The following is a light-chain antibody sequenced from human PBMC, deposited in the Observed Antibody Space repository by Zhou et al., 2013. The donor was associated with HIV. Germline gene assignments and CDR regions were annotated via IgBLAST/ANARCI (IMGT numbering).Light chain of an antibody. V-gene: IGKV1-5*03. CDR3: QQYNSYPLT. Sequence: DIQMTQSPSTLSASVGDRVTITCRASQSISTWLAWYQQKPGKVPKLLIHQASRLESGVPSRLSGSGSGTEFTLTISSLQPDDFATYYCQQYNSYPLTFGGGTKAEIK. CDR1: QSISTW. J-gene: IGKJ4*01. CDR2: QAS.